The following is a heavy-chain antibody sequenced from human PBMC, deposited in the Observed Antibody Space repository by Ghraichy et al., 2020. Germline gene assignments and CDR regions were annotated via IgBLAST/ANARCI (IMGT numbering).Heavy chain of an antibody. CDR3: AGESSGYYYGGEGGMDV. Sequence: GGSLSISCVAAGFTVSSKYMTWVRQAPGKGLEWVSVIYTGDITDYADSVKGRFTISRDNSKNTLSLQMNSLRAEDTAVYYCAGESSGYYYGGEGGMDVWGQGTTVTVSS. D-gene: IGHD3-22*01. CDR2: IYTGDIT. J-gene: IGHJ6*02. CDR1: GFTVSSKY. V-gene: IGHV3-53*01.